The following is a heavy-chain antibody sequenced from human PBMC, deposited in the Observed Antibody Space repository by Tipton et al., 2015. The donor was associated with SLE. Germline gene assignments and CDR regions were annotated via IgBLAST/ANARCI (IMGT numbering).Heavy chain of an antibody. V-gene: IGHV3-15*01. D-gene: IGHD3-9*01. CDR2: IKSKTDGGTT. Sequence: SLRLSCTVSGGSISSSSYYWGWIRQPPGKGLEWVGRIKSKTDGGTTDYAAPVKGRFTISRDDSKNTLYLQMNSLKTEDTAVYYCTTYLLRYFDWLPGSWGQGTLVTVSS. J-gene: IGHJ5*02. CDR1: GGSISSSSYY. CDR3: TTYLLRYFDWLPGS.